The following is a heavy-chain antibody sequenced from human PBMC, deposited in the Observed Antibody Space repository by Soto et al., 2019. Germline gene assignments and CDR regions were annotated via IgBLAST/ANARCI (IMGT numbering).Heavy chain of an antibody. CDR1: GFTFSSYA. V-gene: IGHV3-23*01. Sequence: GGSLRLSCAASGFTFSSYAMSWVRQAPGKGLEWVSAISGSGGSTYYADSVKGRFTISRDNSKNTLYLQMNSLRAEDTAVYYCAKHPAKAMGSHYYYYGMDVWGQGTTVTVSS. CDR3: AKHPAKAMGSHYYYYGMDV. D-gene: IGHD1-26*01. CDR2: ISGSGGST. J-gene: IGHJ6*02.